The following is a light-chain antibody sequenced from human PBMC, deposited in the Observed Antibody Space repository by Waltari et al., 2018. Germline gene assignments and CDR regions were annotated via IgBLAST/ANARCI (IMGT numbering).Light chain of an antibody. V-gene: IGLV4-69*01. Sequence: QLVLTQSPSASASLGASVKLTCPLSSGHSSNIIAWLQQRPERGPRYLMKVNSEGSHSKGDDIPDRFSGSSAGAERYLTISSLQSEDEADYYCETGGHGTWVFGGGTKLTVL. CDR1: SGHSSNI. CDR3: ETGGHGTWV. J-gene: IGLJ3*02. CDR2: VNSEGSH.